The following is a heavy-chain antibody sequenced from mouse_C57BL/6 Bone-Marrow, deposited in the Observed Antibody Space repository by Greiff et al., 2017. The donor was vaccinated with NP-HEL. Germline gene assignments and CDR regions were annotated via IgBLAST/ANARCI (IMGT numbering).Heavy chain of an antibody. CDR1: GFTFSSYA. V-gene: IGHV5-9-1*02. CDR3: TGGNYGWYFDV. CDR2: ISSGGDYI. D-gene: IGHD2-1*01. J-gene: IGHJ1*03. Sequence: EVKVVESGEGLVKPGGSLKLSCAASGFTFSSYAMSWVRQTPEKRLEWVAYISSGGDYIYYADTVKGRFTISRDNARNTLYLQMSSLKSEDTAMYYCTGGNYGWYFDVWGTGTTVTVSS.